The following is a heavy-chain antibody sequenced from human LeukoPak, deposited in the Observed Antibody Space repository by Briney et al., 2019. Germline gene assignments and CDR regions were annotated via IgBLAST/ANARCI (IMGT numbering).Heavy chain of an antibody. CDR1: GGSFSGYY. Sequence: SETLSLTCAVYGGSFSGYYWSWIRQPPGKGLEWIGEINHSGSTNYNPSLKSRVTISVDTSKNQFSLKLSSVTAAGTAVYYCGKDLYSRGWGLHPALYDSEHLGPGTQV. CDR3: GKDLYSRGWGLHPALYDSEH. CDR2: INHSGST. D-gene: IGHD6-19*01. V-gene: IGHV4-34*01. J-gene: IGHJ4*01.